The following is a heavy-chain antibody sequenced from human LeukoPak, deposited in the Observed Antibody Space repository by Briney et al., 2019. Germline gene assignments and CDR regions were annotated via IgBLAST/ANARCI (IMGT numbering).Heavy chain of an antibody. D-gene: IGHD3-3*01. V-gene: IGHV4-59*01. CDR1: GGSISPYF. J-gene: IGHJ4*02. Sequence: SETLSLTCAVSGGSISPYFWSWIRQPPGKGLEWIGYLHYSGSTNYNPSLKSRVTTTVDTSKNQFSLKLRSVTPADTAVYYCARVETGKSGYLVYWGQGTLVTVSS. CDR2: LHYSGST. CDR3: ARVETGKSGYLVY.